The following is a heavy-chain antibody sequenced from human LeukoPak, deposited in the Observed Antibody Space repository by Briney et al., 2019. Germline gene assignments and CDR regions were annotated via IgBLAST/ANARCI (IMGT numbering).Heavy chain of an antibody. CDR2: IKQDGSEK. D-gene: IGHD6-19*01. CDR3: ARRSIAVARMGYYFDY. J-gene: IGHJ4*02. V-gene: IGHV3-7*01. CDR1: GFTFSSYW. Sequence: GGSLRLSCAASGFTFSSYWMSWVRQAPGKGLEWVANIKQDGSEKYYVDSVKGRFTVSRDNAKNSLYLQMNSLRAEDMAVYYCARRSIAVARMGYYFDYWGQGTLVTVSS.